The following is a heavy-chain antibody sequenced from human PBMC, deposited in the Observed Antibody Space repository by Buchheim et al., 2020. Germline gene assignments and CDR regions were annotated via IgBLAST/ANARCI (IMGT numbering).Heavy chain of an antibody. Sequence: QVQLVESGGGVVQPGRSLRLSCAASGFTFSRYHMHWVRQAPGKGLEWLAVISYDGSHKYYADSVKGRFTIYRDNSKNKQYLQMNSLRAEDTAVYYCAKDRSYCSGGSCPNYFDYWGQGTL. V-gene: IGHV3-30*18. J-gene: IGHJ4*02. D-gene: IGHD2-15*01. CDR2: ISYDGSHK. CDR1: GFTFSRYH. CDR3: AKDRSYCSGGSCPNYFDY.